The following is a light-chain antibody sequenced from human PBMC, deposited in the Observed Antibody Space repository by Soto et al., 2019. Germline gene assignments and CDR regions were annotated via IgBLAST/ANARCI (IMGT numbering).Light chain of an antibody. CDR2: DVT. Sequence: QSALTQPASVSGSPGQSITISCTGTSSDVGGYIYVSWYQQHPGKAPKLMIYDVTSRPSGVSYRFSGSKSGNTASLTISGLRAEDEADYYCSSYTTSSSYVFGTGIKVTVL. CDR1: SSDVGGYIY. V-gene: IGLV2-14*01. CDR3: SSYTTSSSYV. J-gene: IGLJ1*01.